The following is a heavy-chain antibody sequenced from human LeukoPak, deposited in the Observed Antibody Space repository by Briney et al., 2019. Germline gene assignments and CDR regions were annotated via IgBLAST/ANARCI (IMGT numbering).Heavy chain of an antibody. Sequence: GASVKVSCKASGYTFTRNTINWVRQAPGQGLEWMGWVNTNTGNPTYAQGFTGRFVFSSDTSVSTAYLQIGSLKAEDTAVYYRVTNFDSSGYFGYWGQGTLVTVSS. CDR2: VNTNTGNP. J-gene: IGHJ4*02. CDR1: GYTFTRNT. D-gene: IGHD3-22*01. CDR3: VTNFDSSGYFGY. V-gene: IGHV7-4-1*01.